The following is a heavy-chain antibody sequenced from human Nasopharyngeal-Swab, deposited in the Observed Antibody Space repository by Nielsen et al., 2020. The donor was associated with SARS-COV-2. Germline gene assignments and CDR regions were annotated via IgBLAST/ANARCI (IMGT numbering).Heavy chain of an antibody. J-gene: IGHJ4*02. D-gene: IGHD3-22*01. CDR2: ISYDGSNK. Sequence: LKISCAASGFTFSRYTMRWVRQAPGKGLEWGAVISYDGSNKYYADYVKDRFTISRDIYKKTLYLQMNSLRAEDTTVFYCSSTPLDSSGYYYAFHYWGRGTLVTVSS. CDR3: SSTPLDSSGYYYAFHY. V-gene: IGHV3-30-3*01. CDR1: GFTFSRYT.